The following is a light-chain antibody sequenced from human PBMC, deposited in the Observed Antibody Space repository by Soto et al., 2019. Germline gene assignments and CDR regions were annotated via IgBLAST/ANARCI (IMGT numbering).Light chain of an antibody. J-gene: IGKJ5*01. Sequence: DIPLTQSPSFLSATVGDRVTISCRASQGISSYLAWYQQTPGKAPKLLIYASSTLQSGVPSRFSGSGSGTEFTLTIGSLQPEDFATYYCQQLNTFPVIFGQGTRLDI. CDR3: QQLNTFPVI. CDR2: ASS. CDR1: QGISSY. V-gene: IGKV1-9*01.